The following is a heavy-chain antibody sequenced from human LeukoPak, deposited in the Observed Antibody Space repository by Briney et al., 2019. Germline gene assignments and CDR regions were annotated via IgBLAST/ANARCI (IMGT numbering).Heavy chain of an antibody. CDR3: ARGPQGYFDY. Sequence: SETLSLTCTVSGGSLSSYYWSWMRQPPGKGLEWIGYIYYTGRTDYNPSLKSRVSISVDTSKNHFSLKLSSVTAADTAVYYCARGPQGYFDYWGQGTLVTVSS. V-gene: IGHV4-59*01. CDR2: IYYTGRT. CDR1: GGSLSSYY. J-gene: IGHJ4*02.